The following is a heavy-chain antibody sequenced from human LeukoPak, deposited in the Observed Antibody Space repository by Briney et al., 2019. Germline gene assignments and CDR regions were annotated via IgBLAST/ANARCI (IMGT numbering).Heavy chain of an antibody. CDR2: ISYDGSNK. D-gene: IGHD3-10*01. Sequence: GRSLRLSCAASGFTFSSYGMHWVRQAPGKGLEWVAVISYDGSNKYYADSVKGRFTNSRDNSKNTLYLQMNSLRAEDTAVYYCAKDPTIYGSGSPWYFDYWGQGTLVTVSS. V-gene: IGHV3-30*18. J-gene: IGHJ4*02. CDR1: GFTFSSYG. CDR3: AKDPTIYGSGSPWYFDY.